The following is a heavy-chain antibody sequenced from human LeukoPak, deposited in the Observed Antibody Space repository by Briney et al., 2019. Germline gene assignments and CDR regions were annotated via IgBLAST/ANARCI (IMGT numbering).Heavy chain of an antibody. Sequence: PSETLSLTCTVSGGSISSYYWTWIRQPAGKGLEWIGRIYTSGNTGYNPSLKGRVTMSVDTSKNQFSLNLSSVTAADTAVYYRTRVDLRAAFFDYWGQGTLVTVSS. CDR3: TRVDLRAAFFDY. D-gene: IGHD2-15*01. CDR2: IYTSGNT. CDR1: GGSISSYY. J-gene: IGHJ4*02. V-gene: IGHV4-4*07.